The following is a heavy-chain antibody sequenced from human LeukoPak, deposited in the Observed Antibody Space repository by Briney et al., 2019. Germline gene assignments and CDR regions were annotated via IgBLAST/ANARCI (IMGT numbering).Heavy chain of an antibody. V-gene: IGHV1-2*06. CDR3: ARDRRHHPRVEWSTHPIGY. CDR1: GYTFTGYY. CDR2: INPNSGGT. D-gene: IGHD2-8*01. Sequence: ASVKVSCKASGYTFTGYYMHWVRQAPGQGLEWMGRINPNSGGTNYAQKFQGRVTMTRDTSISTAYMELSRLRSDDTAVYYCARDRRHHPRVEWSTHPIGYWGQGTLVTVSS. J-gene: IGHJ4*02.